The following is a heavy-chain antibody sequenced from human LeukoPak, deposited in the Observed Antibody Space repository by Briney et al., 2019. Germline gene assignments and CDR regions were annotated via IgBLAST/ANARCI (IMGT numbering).Heavy chain of an antibody. J-gene: IGHJ6*02. CDR1: GYTFTSYD. CDR3: AVMTTGLYYYYGMDA. D-gene: IGHD4-11*01. V-gene: IGHV1-8*01. Sequence: GASVKVSCKASGYTFTSYDINWVRQATGQGLEWMGWMNPNSGNTGYAQKFQGRVTMTRNTSISTAYMELSSLRSEDTAVYYCAVMTTGLYYYYGMDAWGQGTTVTVSS. CDR2: MNPNSGNT.